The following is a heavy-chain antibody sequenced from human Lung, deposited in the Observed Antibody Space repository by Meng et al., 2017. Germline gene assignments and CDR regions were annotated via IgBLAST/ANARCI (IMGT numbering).Heavy chain of an antibody. V-gene: IGHV4-30-4*01. CDR2: IYNSGST. Sequence: QVGLMGSGRGLVTPHQTLSLTGTRSCGYIRSGKYDWSWTRQPPGKGLEWRGYIYNSGSTYYNPSLKSRITISVDTSKNQFSLKLSSVTAADTAVYYCARGQKGYFDLWGRGTLVTVSS. J-gene: IGHJ2*01. CDR1: CGYIRSGKYD. CDR3: ARGQKGYFDL.